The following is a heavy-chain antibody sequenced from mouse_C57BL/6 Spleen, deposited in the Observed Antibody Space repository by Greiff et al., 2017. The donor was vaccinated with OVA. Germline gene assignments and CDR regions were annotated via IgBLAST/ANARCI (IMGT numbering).Heavy chain of an antibody. CDR2: IDPETGGT. Sequence: AQLQQSGAELVRPGASVTLSCKASGYTFTDYEMHWVKQTPVHGLEWIGAIDPETGGTAYNQKFKGKAILTADKSSSTAYMELRSLTSEDSAVYYCTRGYYGTYYAMDYWGQGTSVTVSS. V-gene: IGHV1-15*01. J-gene: IGHJ4*01. D-gene: IGHD1-1*01. CDR3: TRGYYGTYYAMDY. CDR1: GYTFTDYE.